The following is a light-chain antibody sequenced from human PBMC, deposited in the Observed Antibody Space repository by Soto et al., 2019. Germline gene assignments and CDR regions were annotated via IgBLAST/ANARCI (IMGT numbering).Light chain of an antibody. CDR1: SGSVSTSYY. V-gene: IGLV8-61*01. CDR2: STN. J-gene: IGLJ3*02. Sequence: QTVVTQESSFSVSPGRTVTLTCGLSSGSVSTSYYPSWYQQTPGQAPRTLIYSTNTRSSGVPDRFSGSILGNKAALTITGAQAEDESDYYCVLYMGSGIWVFGGGTKLTVL. CDR3: VLYMGSGIWV.